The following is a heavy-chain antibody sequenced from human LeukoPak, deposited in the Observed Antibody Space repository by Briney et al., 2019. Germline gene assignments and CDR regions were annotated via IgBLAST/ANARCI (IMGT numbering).Heavy chain of an antibody. CDR2: INHSGYT. V-gene: IGHV4-34*01. D-gene: IGHD4-17*01. CDR1: GFTFSSYA. CDR3: ARMTTGHDY. Sequence: GSLRLSCAASGFTFSSYAMSWIRQSPEKGLEWIGEINHSGYTNNNPSLKSRVTMSIDTSNNRFSLRLSSVTAADTAVYFCARMTTGHDYWGQGILVTVSS. J-gene: IGHJ4*02.